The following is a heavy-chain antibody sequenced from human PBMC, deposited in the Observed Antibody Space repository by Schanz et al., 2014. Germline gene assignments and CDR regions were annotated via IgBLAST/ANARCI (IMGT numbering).Heavy chain of an antibody. J-gene: IGHJ4*02. CDR2: LWHDGSKK. V-gene: IGHV3-33*06. Sequence: QVQLVESGGGVVQPGRSLRLSCVASGFTFSSYDVFWVRQAPGKGLEWVAILWHDGSKKYYADSVKGRFTVSRDNSKTTVYLQMSSLRAEDTAVYYCAKSLESCPGGRCSRGYFDYWGQGTLVTVSS. CDR1: GFTFSSYD. D-gene: IGHD2-8*02. CDR3: AKSLESCPGGRCSRGYFDY.